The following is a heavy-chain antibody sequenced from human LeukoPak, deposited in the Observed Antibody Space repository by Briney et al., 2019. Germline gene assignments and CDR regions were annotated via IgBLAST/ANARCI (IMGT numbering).Heavy chain of an antibody. CDR1: GFTFSDYY. J-gene: IGHJ4*02. CDR2: ISSSGGTK. V-gene: IGHV3-11*01. CDR3: AGTKYSSGWYAGY. D-gene: IGHD6-19*01. Sequence: SGGSLRLSCAASGFTFSDYYMSWIRQAPGRGLEWVSYISSSGGTKYYADSVKGRFTISRDNSKNTLYLQMNSLRAEDTAVYYCAGTKYSSGWYAGYWGQGTLVTVSS.